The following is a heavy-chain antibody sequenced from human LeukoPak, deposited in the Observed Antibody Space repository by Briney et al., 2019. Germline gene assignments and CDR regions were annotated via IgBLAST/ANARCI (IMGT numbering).Heavy chain of an antibody. CDR2: ISGSGGST. Sequence: GGSLRLSCAASGFTLSSYAMSWVRQAPGKGLEWVSAISGSGGSTYYADSVKGRFTISRDNSKNTLYLQMNSLRAEDTAVYYCAKERYYGSGSYYKVNWFDPWGQGTLVTVSS. J-gene: IGHJ5*02. CDR1: GFTLSSYA. V-gene: IGHV3-23*01. D-gene: IGHD3-10*01. CDR3: AKERYYGSGSYYKVNWFDP.